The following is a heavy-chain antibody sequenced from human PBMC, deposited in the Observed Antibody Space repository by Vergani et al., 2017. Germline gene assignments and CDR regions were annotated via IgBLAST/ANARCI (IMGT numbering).Heavy chain of an antibody. Sequence: QVQLQESGPGLVKSSETLSLICDVFDFISNGHYWSWIRQPPGKELEWIGYMYHSGSTNYNPSLETRVTISGDTSKNQFSLKLNSVTAADTAVYYCGRVADFYGLGSRLLDLWGQGILVTVSS. CDR2: MYHSGST. CDR1: DFISNGHY. CDR3: GRVADFYGLGSRLLDL. D-gene: IGHD3-10*01. V-gene: IGHV4-59*11. J-gene: IGHJ5*02.